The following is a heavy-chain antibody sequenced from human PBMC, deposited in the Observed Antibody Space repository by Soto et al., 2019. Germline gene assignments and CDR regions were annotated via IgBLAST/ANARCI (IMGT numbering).Heavy chain of an antibody. CDR2: ISSSSSTI. CDR1: GFTFSSYS. D-gene: IGHD1-1*01. V-gene: IGHV3-48*02. Sequence: EVQLVESGGGLVQPGGSLRLSCAASGFTFSSYSMNWVRQAPGKGLEWVSYISSSSSTIYYADSVKGRFTISRDNAKNSLYLQMNSLREEDTAVYYCARERGTINWFDPWGQGTPVTVSS. CDR3: ARERGTINWFDP. J-gene: IGHJ5*02.